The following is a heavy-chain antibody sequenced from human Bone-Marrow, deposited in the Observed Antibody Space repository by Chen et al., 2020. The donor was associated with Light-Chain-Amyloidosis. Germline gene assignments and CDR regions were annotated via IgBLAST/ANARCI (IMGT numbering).Heavy chain of an antibody. J-gene: IGHJ4*02. CDR1: GFTFSSYG. CDR3: ARDAAVYYYDSSGHDY. V-gene: IGHV3-33*01. CDR2: IWYDGSNK. D-gene: IGHD3-22*01. Sequence: QVQLVESGGGVVQPGRSLRLSCAASGFTFSSYGMHWVRQAPGKGLEWVAVIWYDGSNKYYADSVKGRFTISRDNSKNTLYLQMNSLRAEDTAVYYCARDAAVYYYDSSGHDYWGQGTLVTVSS.